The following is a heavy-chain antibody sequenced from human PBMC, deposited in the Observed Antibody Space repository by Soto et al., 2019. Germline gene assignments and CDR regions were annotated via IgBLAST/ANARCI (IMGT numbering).Heavy chain of an antibody. Sequence: SETLSLTCAVYGGSFSGYYWSWIRQPPGKGLEWIGEINHSGSTNYNPSLKSRVTISVDTSKNQFSLKLNSVTAADTAVYYCARDACGMDVWGQGTTVTVSS. V-gene: IGHV4-34*01. CDR1: GGSFSGYY. CDR2: INHSGST. D-gene: IGHD2-2*01. J-gene: IGHJ6*02. CDR3: ARDACGMDV.